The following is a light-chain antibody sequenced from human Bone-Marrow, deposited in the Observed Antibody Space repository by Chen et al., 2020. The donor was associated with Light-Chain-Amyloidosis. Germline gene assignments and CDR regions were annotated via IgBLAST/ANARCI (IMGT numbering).Light chain of an antibody. V-gene: IGLV3-25*03. CDR1: DLPTKY. J-gene: IGLJ2*01. Sequence: SYELTQPPSVSVSPGQTARITCSGDDLPTKYAYWYQQKPGPAPVLVIHRDTERPSGISERFFGSSAGTTATLSSRGGQAEYKADYHGKAADSSGTYEVIVGGGTKLTVL. CDR3: KAADSSGTYEVI. CDR2: RDT.